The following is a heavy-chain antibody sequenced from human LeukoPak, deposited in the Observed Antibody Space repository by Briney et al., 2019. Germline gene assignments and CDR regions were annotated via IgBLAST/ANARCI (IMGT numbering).Heavy chain of an antibody. V-gene: IGHV3-30*03. CDR3: ARPHMVREDNPLDY. Sequence: GGSLRLSCAASGFTVSSNYMSWVRQAPGKGLEWVAVISYDGSNKYYADSVKGRFTISRDNSKNTLYLQMNSLRAEDTAVYYCARPHMVREDNPLDYWGQGTLVTVSS. D-gene: IGHD3-10*01. J-gene: IGHJ4*02. CDR2: ISYDGSNK. CDR1: GFTVSSNY.